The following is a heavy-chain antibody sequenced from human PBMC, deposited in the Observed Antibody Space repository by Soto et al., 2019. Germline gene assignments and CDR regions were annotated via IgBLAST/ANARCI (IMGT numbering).Heavy chain of an antibody. CDR3: ARKEDYYDSRGFYRY. V-gene: IGHV3-7*01. CDR1: GFTFSSSW. J-gene: IGHJ4*02. D-gene: IGHD3-22*01. CDR2: IKCDGSEK. Sequence: GGSLRLSCAASGFTFSSSWMHWVCQAPEKGQEWVADIKCDGSEKYYVDSVKGRLTISRDNAKNSLYLQVNSLRAEDTAVYYCARKEDYYDSRGFYRYRGQGSSVIVSS.